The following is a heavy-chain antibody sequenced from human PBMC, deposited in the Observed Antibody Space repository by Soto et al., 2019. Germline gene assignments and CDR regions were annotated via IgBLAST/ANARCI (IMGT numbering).Heavy chain of an antibody. CDR3: AKPRNGYNWGAFDI. J-gene: IGHJ3*02. D-gene: IGHD5-12*01. V-gene: IGHV3-23*01. Sequence: EVEMLESGGGLVQPGGSLRLSCAASGFTFSNYDMNWVRQAPGKGLEWVSGLSGGGVTTYYADSVKGRFTISRDNSKNTLFPQMNSLRAEDTAVYYCAKPRNGYNWGAFDIWGQGTMVTVSS. CDR1: GFTFSNYD. CDR2: LSGGGVTT.